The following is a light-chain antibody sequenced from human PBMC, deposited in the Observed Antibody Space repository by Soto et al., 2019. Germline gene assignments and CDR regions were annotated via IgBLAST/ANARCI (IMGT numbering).Light chain of an antibody. Sequence: QSVLTQPHSASGSPGQSVTISCTGTSSDVGGYNYVSWYQQHPGKAPKLMIYEVTKRPSGVPDRFSGSKSASTASLTVSGFQAEDEADYYCSSYAGIDNIYVFGTGTKVTVL. CDR1: SSDVGGYNY. J-gene: IGLJ1*01. V-gene: IGLV2-8*01. CDR3: SSYAGIDNIYV. CDR2: EVT.